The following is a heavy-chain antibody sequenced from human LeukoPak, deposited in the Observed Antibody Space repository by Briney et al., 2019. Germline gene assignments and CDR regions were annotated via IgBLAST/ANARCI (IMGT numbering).Heavy chain of an antibody. CDR3: SRGPRFDP. CDR2: VNPNSGDT. Sequence: ASVKVSCRTSGYSFNIYEINWVRQATGQGLEWMGWVNPNSGDTDYAQKFQGRLTMTRNTSISTAYMELSGLRLEDTAVYYCSRGPRFDPWGQGTQVTVSS. J-gene: IGHJ5*02. CDR1: GYSFNIYE. V-gene: IGHV1-8*01.